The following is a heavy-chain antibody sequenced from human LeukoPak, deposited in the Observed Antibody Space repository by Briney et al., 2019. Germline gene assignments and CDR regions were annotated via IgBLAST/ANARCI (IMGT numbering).Heavy chain of an antibody. CDR3: AIIVAREDYYYYGMDV. V-gene: IGHV1-8*01. CDR1: GDTFTSYD. J-gene: IGHJ6*02. D-gene: IGHD5-12*01. Sequence: ASVKVSCMASGDTFTSYDINWVRQATGQGLEWLGWMNPNSGNTGYAKKFQGRVTMTRHTSISTAYMELSSLISEDTAVYYWAIIVAREDYYYYGMDVWGQGTTVTVSS. CDR2: MNPNSGNT.